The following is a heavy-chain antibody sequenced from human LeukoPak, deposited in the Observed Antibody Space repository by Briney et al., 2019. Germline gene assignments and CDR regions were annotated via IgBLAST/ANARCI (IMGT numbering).Heavy chain of an antibody. CDR1: GGSISSGGSY. Sequence: SQTLSLTCTVSGGSISSGGSYWRWIRQHPGKGLEWIGYIYYNGGTYYNPSLKSRLTISSETSKNQFSLKLSSVTAADTAVYYCASDLGYCSGGSCWSIWGQGTMVTAS. CDR2: IYYNGGT. J-gene: IGHJ3*02. D-gene: IGHD2-15*01. V-gene: IGHV4-31*03. CDR3: ASDLGYCSGGSCWSI.